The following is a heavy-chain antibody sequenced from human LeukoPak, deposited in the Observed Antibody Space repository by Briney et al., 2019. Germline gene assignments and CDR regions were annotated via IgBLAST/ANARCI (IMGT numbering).Heavy chain of an antibody. CDR3: ASEVGRGYSYGYVDY. D-gene: IGHD5-18*01. V-gene: IGHV1-46*01. J-gene: IGHJ4*02. CDR2: INPSGGST. Sequence: SVKVSCKASGYTFTTYYMHWVRQAPGQGLEWMGIINPSGGSTSYAQKLQSRVTMTRDTSTSTVYMELSSLRSEDTAVYYCASEVGRGYSYGYVDYWGQGTLVTVSS. CDR1: GYTFTTYY.